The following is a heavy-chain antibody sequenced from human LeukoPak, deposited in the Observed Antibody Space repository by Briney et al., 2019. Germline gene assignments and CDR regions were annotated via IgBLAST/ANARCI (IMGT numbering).Heavy chain of an antibody. Sequence: SETLSLTCTVSGGSISNYYWSWIRQPPGKGLEWIGYIYYSGGTNYNPSLKSRVTISVDTSKNQFSLKLSSATAADTAVYYCARHREYQLLVTWGQGTLVTVSS. J-gene: IGHJ4*02. D-gene: IGHD2-2*01. V-gene: IGHV4-59*08. CDR3: ARHREYQLLVT. CDR1: GGSISNYY. CDR2: IYYSGGT.